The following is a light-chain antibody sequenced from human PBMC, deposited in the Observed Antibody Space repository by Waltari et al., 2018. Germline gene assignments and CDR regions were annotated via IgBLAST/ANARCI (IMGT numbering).Light chain of an antibody. CDR1: QSLTKRY. CDR3: QQYGSSVLYT. J-gene: IGKJ2*01. CDR2: GAS. V-gene: IGKV3-20*01. Sequence: EVVLTQSPDTLSLSPGERATLSCRASQSLTKRYLAWYQQKPGRAPRLLIYGASSRAAGIPDRFSGSGSGTDFTLTISRLEPEDFAVYYCQQYGSSVLYTFGQETKLEIK.